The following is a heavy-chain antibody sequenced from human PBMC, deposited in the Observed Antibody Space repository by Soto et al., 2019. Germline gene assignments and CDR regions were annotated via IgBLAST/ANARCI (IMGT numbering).Heavy chain of an antibody. CDR2: NYYSGTT. CDR3: ARSAVGATKSGFDS. J-gene: IGHJ4*02. CDR1: GDSINNGGHY. D-gene: IGHD1-26*01. V-gene: IGHV4-31*03. Sequence: QVQLQESGPGLVKPSQTLSLTCNVSGDSINNGGHYWSWIRQPPGKGLEWIGFNYYSGTTYYNPSLKSRVTISVHTSKIQFFLKLNSVTAADTTVYYCARSAVGATKSGFDSWGQGTLVTVSS.